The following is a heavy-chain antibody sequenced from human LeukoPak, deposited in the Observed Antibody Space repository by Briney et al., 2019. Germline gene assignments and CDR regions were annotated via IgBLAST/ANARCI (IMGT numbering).Heavy chain of an antibody. J-gene: IGHJ4*02. CDR1: GFTFGDYA. V-gene: IGHV3-49*03. CDR3: TRGSVRDYYDSSGYYYPHDY. Sequence: QAGGTLRLSCTASGFTFGDYAMSWFRQAPGKGLEWVGFIRSKAYGGTTEYAASVKGRFTISRDDSKSIAYPQMNSLKTEDTAVYYCTRGSVRDYYDSSGYYYPHDYWGQGTLVTVSS. CDR2: IRSKAYGGTT. D-gene: IGHD3-22*01.